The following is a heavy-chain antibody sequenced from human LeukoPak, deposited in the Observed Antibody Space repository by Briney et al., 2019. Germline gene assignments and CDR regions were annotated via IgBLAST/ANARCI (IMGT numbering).Heavy chain of an antibody. CDR1: GYTFTSYG. CDR2: ISAYNGNT. J-gene: IGHJ5*02. D-gene: IGHD3-3*01. Sequence: ASVKVSCKASGYTFTSYGISWVRQAPGQGLEWMGWISAYNGNTNYAQKLQGRVTMTTDTSTSTAYMGLRSLRSDDTAVYYCARDNDFWSGYYRFDPWGQGTLVTVSS. V-gene: IGHV1-18*01. CDR3: ARDNDFWSGYYRFDP.